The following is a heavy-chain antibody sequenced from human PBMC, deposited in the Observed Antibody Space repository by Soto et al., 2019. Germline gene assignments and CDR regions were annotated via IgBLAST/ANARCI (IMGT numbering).Heavy chain of an antibody. CDR1: GYSFTSYW. V-gene: IGHV5-10-1*04. D-gene: IGHD4-4*01. CDR3: ARHQYNSNLFDY. Sequence: GESLKISCQGSGYSFTSYWITWVRQMPGKGLEWMGRIDPSDSYTNYSPSFQGQVTISADKSISTAYLQWSSLKASDTAMYYCARHQYNSNLFDYWGQGTLVTVSS. CDR2: IDPSDSYT. J-gene: IGHJ4*02.